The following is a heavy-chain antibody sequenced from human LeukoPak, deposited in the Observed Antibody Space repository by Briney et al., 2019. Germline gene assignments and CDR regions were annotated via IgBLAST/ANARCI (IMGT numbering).Heavy chain of an antibody. J-gene: IGHJ4*02. CDR3: ARDRGVTMVRGVLDSFAY. CDR2: INAGNGNT. CDR1: GYTFTNYA. Sequence: ASVKVSCKTSGYTFTNYAMQWVRQAPGQRLEWMGWINAGNGNTKYSQKFQGRVTITRDTSASIAYMKLSSLRSEDTAVYYCARDRGVTMVRGVLDSFAYWGQGTLVTVSS. D-gene: IGHD3-10*01. V-gene: IGHV1-3*01.